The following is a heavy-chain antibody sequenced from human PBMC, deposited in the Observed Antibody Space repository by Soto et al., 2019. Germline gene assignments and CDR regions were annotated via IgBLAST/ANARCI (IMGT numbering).Heavy chain of an antibody. Sequence: SVKVSCKASEGTFSSYAISWVRQAPGQGLEWMGGIIPIFGTANYAQKFQGRVTITADKSTSTAYMELSSLRSEDTAVYYCARDTATYGYNYYFDYWGQGTLVTVSS. CDR1: EGTFSSYA. V-gene: IGHV1-69*06. CDR2: IIPIFGTA. D-gene: IGHD5-12*01. J-gene: IGHJ4*02. CDR3: ARDTATYGYNYYFDY.